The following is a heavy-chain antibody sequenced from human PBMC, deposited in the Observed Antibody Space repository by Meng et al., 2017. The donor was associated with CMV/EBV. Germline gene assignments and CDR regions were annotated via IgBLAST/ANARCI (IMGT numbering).Heavy chain of an antibody. D-gene: IGHD5-12*01. CDR2: ISAYNGNT. V-gene: IGHV1-18*01. CDR1: GYTFTSYG. J-gene: IGHJ4*02. Sequence: QVPQGQSGAEGKKPGASAKVSCKASGYTFTSYGISWVRQAPGQGLEWMGWISAYNGNTNYAQKLQGSVTMTTDTSTSTAYMELRSLRSDDTAVYYCARGGASSGYDLIDYWGQGTLVTVSS. CDR3: ARGGASSGYDLIDY.